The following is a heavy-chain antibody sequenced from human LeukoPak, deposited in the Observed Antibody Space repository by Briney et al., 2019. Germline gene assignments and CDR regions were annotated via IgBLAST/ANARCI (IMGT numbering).Heavy chain of an antibody. J-gene: IGHJ4*02. CDR3: AKGIGNLGYCSSTSCYSSHFDY. CDR2: IYHSGST. V-gene: IGHV4-30-2*01. Sequence: PSETLSLTCAVSGGSISSGGYSWSWIRQPPGKGLEWIGYIYHSGSTYYNPSLKSRVTISVDRSKNQFSLKLSSVTAADTAVYYCAKGIGNLGYCSSTSCYSSHFDYWGQGTLVTVSS. CDR1: GGSISSGGYS. D-gene: IGHD2-2*01.